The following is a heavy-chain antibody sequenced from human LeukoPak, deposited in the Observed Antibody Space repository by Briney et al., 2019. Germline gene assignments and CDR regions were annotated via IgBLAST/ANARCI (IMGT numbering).Heavy chain of an antibody. CDR3: ARLEVQYYYDSSGLYYYYMDV. D-gene: IGHD3-22*01. V-gene: IGHV1-2*02. J-gene: IGHJ6*03. Sequence: GASVKVSCKASGYTFTGYYMHWVRQAPGQGLEWMGWINPNSGGTNYAQKFQGRVTMTRDTSISTAYMELSRLGSDDTAVYYCARLEVQYYYDSSGLYYYYMDVWGKGTTVTVSS. CDR1: GYTFTGYY. CDR2: INPNSGGT.